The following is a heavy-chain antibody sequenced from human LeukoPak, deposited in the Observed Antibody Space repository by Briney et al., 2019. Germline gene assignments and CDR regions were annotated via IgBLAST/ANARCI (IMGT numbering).Heavy chain of an antibody. CDR2: IWYDGSNK. D-gene: IGHD2-8*01. V-gene: IGHV3-33*01. CDR3: ARDIANGLFDY. CDR1: GFTFSSYG. Sequence: GGSLRLSCAASGFTFSSYGMHWVRPAPGKGLEWVAVIWYDGSNKYYADSVKGRFTISRDNSKNTLYLQMNSLRAEDTAVYYCARDIANGLFDYWGQGTLVTVSS. J-gene: IGHJ4*02.